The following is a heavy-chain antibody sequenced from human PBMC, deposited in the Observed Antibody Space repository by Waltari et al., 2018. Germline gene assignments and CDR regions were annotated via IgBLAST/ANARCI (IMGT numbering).Heavy chain of an antibody. D-gene: IGHD3-16*01. V-gene: IGHV4-34*01. Sequence: QVQLQQWGAGLLKPSETLSLTCAVYGGSFSGYYWSCLRQPPGKGLEWIGEINHSGSTNYNPSLKSRVTISVDTSKNQFSLKLSSVTAADTAGYYCARSAGAIWGYWGQGTLVTVSS. CDR3: ARSAGAIWGY. CDR2: INHSGST. CDR1: GGSFSGYY. J-gene: IGHJ4*02.